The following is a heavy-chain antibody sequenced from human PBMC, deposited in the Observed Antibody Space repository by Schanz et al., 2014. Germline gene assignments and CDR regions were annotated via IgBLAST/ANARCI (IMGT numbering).Heavy chain of an antibody. Sequence: LLVESGGGLVQPGGSLRLSCAASGFTFSNNWMHWFRQGPGKGLLWVSRVSRDGSETTYVDSVRGRFTISRDTAKNTVFLQMNNLRAEDTAVYYCARGASRDYFAMDVWGQGTTVTVSS. J-gene: IGHJ6*02. CDR3: ARGASRDYFAMDV. CDR2: VSRDGSET. CDR1: GFTFSNNW. V-gene: IGHV3-74*01.